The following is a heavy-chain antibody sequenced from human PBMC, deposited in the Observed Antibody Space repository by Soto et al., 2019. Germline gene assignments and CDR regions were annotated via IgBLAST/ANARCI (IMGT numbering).Heavy chain of an antibody. Sequence: ASVKVSCKASGYTFTSHYIHWVRQVPGQGLEWMGGIIPIFGTANYAQKFQGRVTITADKSTSTAYMELSSLGSEDTAVYYCARGVDTALNVPFDYWGQGTLVTVSS. CDR3: ARGVDTALNVPFDY. D-gene: IGHD5-18*01. J-gene: IGHJ4*02. CDR2: IIPIFGTA. V-gene: IGHV1-69*06. CDR1: GYTFTSHY.